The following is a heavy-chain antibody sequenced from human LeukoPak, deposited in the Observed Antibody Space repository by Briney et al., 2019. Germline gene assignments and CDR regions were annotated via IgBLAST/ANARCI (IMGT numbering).Heavy chain of an antibody. CDR3: ARFLPGDSSGYYYADAFDI. CDR2: IYTSGST. Sequence: PSETLSLTCTVSGGSISSYYWSWIRQPAGKGLEWIGRIYTSGSTNYNPSLKSRVTMSVDTSKNQFSLKLSSVTAADTAVYYCARFLPGDSSGYYYADAFDIWGQGTMVTVSS. V-gene: IGHV4-4*07. CDR1: GGSISSYY. J-gene: IGHJ3*02. D-gene: IGHD3-22*01.